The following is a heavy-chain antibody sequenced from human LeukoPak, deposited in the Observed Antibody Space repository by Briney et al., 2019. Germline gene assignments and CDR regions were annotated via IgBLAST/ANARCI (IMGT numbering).Heavy chain of an antibody. CDR2: IYTSGST. J-gene: IGHJ4*02. V-gene: IGHV4-61*02. D-gene: IGHD6-13*01. CDR3: ARETTAAAGTGFDY. Sequence: SETLSLTCTVSGGSISSGSYYWSWIRQPAGKGLEWIGRIYTSGSTNYNPSLKSRVTISVDTSKNQFSLKLSSVTAADTAAYYCARETTAAAGTGFDYWGQGTLVTVSS. CDR1: GGSISSGSYY.